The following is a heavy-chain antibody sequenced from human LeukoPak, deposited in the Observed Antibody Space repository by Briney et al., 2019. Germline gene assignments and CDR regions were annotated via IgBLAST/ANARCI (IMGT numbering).Heavy chain of an antibody. CDR1: GGSISSYY. J-gene: IGHJ4*02. Sequence: PSETLSLTCTVSGGSISSYYWSWIRQPPGKGLERNGYIYYSGSTNYNPSLKSRVTISVDTSKNQFSLKLSSVTAADTAVYYCARERYCSGGSCYSGIDYWGQGTLVTVSS. D-gene: IGHD2-15*01. CDR3: ARERYCSGGSCYSGIDY. V-gene: IGHV4-59*01. CDR2: IYYSGST.